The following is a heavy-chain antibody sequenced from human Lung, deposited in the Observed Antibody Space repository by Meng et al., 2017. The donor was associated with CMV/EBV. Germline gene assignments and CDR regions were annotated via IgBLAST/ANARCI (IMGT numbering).Heavy chain of an antibody. V-gene: IGHV6-1*01. CDR3: ARDYYDSGAYYYTEEYYHGLDV. CDR2: TYYRSKWYD. J-gene: IGHJ6*02. D-gene: IGHD3-22*01. Sequence: HWHRQSPSRGLEWLGRTYYRSKWYDDYAMAVKSRITINPDTSKNQFSLQLNSVTPEDTAVYYCARDYYDSGAYYYTEEYYHGLDVWGQGTTVTVSS.